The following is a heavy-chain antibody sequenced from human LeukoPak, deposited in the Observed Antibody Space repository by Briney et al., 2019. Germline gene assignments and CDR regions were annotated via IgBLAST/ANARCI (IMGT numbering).Heavy chain of an antibody. CDR1: GYTFTSYG. CDR3: ARVGSSGWRDYYYYGMDV. Sequence: ASVKVSCKASGYTFTSYGISWVRQAPGQGLEWMGWISAYSGNTNYAQKLQGRVTMTTDTSTSTAYMELRSLRSDDTAVYYCARVGSSGWRDYYYYGMDVWGQGTTVTVSS. V-gene: IGHV1-18*01. CDR2: ISAYSGNT. D-gene: IGHD6-19*01. J-gene: IGHJ6*02.